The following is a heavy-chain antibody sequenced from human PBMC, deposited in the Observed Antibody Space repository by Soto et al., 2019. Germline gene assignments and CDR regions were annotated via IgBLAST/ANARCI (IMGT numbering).Heavy chain of an antibody. D-gene: IGHD3-10*01. Sequence: AGGSLRLSCAASGFTFSSYAMSWVRQAPGKGLEWVSTISGSGGSTYYADSVKGRFTISRDNSKNTLNLQINSLRAEDTAVYYCAKEFGVRYPGAFDIWGQGTMVTVSS. CDR1: GFTFSSYA. J-gene: IGHJ3*02. CDR3: AKEFGVRYPGAFDI. V-gene: IGHV3-23*01. CDR2: ISGSGGST.